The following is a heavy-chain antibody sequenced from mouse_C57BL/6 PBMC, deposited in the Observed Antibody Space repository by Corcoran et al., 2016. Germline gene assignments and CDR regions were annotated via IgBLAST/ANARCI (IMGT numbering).Heavy chain of an antibody. Sequence: EVQLQKSGPELVKPGASVKISCKASEYTFTDYYMNWVKQSHGKSLEWIGDINPNNGGTSYNQKFKGKATLTVDKSSSTAYMELRSLTSEDSAVYYCARLFLDYWGQGTTLTVSS. CDR2: INPNNGGT. CDR3: ARLFLDY. J-gene: IGHJ2*01. V-gene: IGHV1-26*01. CDR1: EYTFTDYY.